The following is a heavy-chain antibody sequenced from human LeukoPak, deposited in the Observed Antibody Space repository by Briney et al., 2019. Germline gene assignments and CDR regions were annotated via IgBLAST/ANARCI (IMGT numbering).Heavy chain of an antibody. J-gene: IGHJ4*02. CDR3: ARDDRYAYYPD. Sequence: PGWSLRLSCATSGFIFSNYYMTWVRQAPGKGLEWLASIKEDGSGKNYVDSVKGRFTISRDNAKNSLYLQMNSLRADDTAVYYCARDDRYAYYPDWGQGTLVTVSS. D-gene: IGHD3-16*01. CDR2: IKEDGSGK. CDR1: GFIFSNYY. V-gene: IGHV3-7*04.